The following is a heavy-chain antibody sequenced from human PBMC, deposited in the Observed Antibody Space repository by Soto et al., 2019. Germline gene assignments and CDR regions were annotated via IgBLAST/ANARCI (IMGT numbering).Heavy chain of an antibody. D-gene: IGHD6-13*01. CDR3: AKNGRAAAMYNWFDP. V-gene: IGHV3-23*01. CDR1: GFTFSSYA. Sequence: EVQLLESGGGLVQPGGSLRLSCTGSGFTFSSYAMNWVRQAPGKGLECVSTISGSGGTTYYADSVKGRFTISRDNSKNTLYLQMSSQRAEDTAVYYCAKNGRAAAMYNWFDPLGQGTLVTVSS. CDR2: ISGSGGTT. J-gene: IGHJ5*02.